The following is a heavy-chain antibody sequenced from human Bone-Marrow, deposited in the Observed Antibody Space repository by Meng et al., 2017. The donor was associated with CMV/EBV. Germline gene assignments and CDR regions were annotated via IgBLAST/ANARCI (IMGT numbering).Heavy chain of an antibody. CDR2: ISSSDNSI. CDR3: AIGHCRTTTCYTGEF. V-gene: IGHV3-48*03. J-gene: IGHJ4*02. D-gene: IGHD2-2*02. CDR1: GITFSRYE. Sequence: GESLKISCKGSGITFSRYEMNWVRQAPGKGLEWVSFISSSDNSIYYADSVQGRFTISRDNAKNSLYLQMDGLRAEDTAIYYCAIGHCRTTTCYTGEFWGQGTLVTVSS.